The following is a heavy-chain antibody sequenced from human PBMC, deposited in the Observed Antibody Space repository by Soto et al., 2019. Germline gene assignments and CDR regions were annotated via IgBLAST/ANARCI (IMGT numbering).Heavy chain of an antibody. D-gene: IGHD2-21*01. Sequence: SETLSLTCTVSGASISSANHYWAWMRQPPGKGLEWIGSIHYSGNTNYNPSLRNRATISVDTTKNQFFLKLSSVTDADTAVYYCARRGSGPSCVRECTRGGVDMWGRGTKVTVSS. V-gene: IGHV4-39*01. J-gene: IGHJ3*02. CDR3: ARRGSGPSCVRECTRGGVDM. CDR2: IHYSGNT. CDR1: GASISSANHY.